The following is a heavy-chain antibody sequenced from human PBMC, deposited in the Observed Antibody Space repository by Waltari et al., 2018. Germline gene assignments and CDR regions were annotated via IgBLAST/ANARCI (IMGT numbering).Heavy chain of an antibody. D-gene: IGHD6-6*01. Sequence: EVQLVQSGGGLVQPGGSLRLSCVASGFRFSRYLMTWVSQAPGKGLEWVANIRHDGSEKYYADSLKGRFTISRDNTQDSLSLQMNSLRAEDTAVYYCTRPTAQTIAALLSWGQGTLVTVSS. V-gene: IGHV3-7*03. CDR2: IRHDGSEK. CDR3: TRPTAQTIAALLS. CDR1: GFRFSRYL. J-gene: IGHJ5*02.